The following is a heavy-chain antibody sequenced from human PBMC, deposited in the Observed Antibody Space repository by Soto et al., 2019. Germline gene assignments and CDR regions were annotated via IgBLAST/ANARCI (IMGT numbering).Heavy chain of an antibody. CDR2: ISAYNGNT. J-gene: IGHJ6*02. CDR3: ARAKDGYNYSRYYYYGMDV. D-gene: IGHD1-1*01. Sequence: ASVKVSCKASGYTFTSYGISWVRQTPGQGLEWMGWISAYNGNTNYAQKLQGRVTMTTDTSTSTAYMELRSLRSDDTAVYYCARAKDGYNYSRYYYYGMDVWGQGTTVTVSS. V-gene: IGHV1-18*01. CDR1: GYTFTSYG.